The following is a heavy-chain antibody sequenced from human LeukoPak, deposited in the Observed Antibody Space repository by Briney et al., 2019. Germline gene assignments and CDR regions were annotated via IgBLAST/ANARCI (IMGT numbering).Heavy chain of an antibody. CDR3: ARVSGQQLYFY. V-gene: IGHV4-30-4*08. CDR1: GGSISSGDYY. Sequence: SQTLPLTRTVSGGSISSGDYYWSWIRQPPGKGLEWIGYIYYSGSTYYNPSLKSRVTISVDTSKNQFSLKLSSVTAADTAVYYCARVSGQQLYFYWGQGTLVTVSS. D-gene: IGHD6-13*01. J-gene: IGHJ4*02. CDR2: IYYSGST.